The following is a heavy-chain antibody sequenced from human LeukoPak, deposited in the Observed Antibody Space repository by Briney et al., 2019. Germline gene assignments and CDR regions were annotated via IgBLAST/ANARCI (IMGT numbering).Heavy chain of an antibody. D-gene: IGHD3-22*01. J-gene: IGHJ4*02. CDR2: ISYDGSNK. CDR3: AKTSSGYYLGLGDY. Sequence: PGGSLRLSCAASGFTFSSYAMHWVRQAPGKGLEWVAVISYDGSNKYYADSVKGRFTISRDNSKNTLYLQMNSLRAEDTAVYYCAKTSSGYYLGLGDYWGQGTLVTVSS. V-gene: IGHV3-30*18. CDR1: GFTFSSYA.